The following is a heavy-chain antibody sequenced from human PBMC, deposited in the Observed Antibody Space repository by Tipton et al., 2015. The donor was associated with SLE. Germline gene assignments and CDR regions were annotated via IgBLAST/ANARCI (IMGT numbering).Heavy chain of an antibody. CDR1: GDSISNYF. V-gene: IGHV4-59*12. J-gene: IGHJ4*02. CDR3: ARGGVVTLTQFDY. Sequence: TLSLTCTVSGDSISNYFWSWIRQPPGKGLEWIAYIYYTGSTYYNPSLKSRVTMSVDTSKNQFSLNLSSVTAADTAVYYCARGGVVTLTQFDYWGQGTQVTVSS. CDR2: IYYTGST. D-gene: IGHD3-10*01.